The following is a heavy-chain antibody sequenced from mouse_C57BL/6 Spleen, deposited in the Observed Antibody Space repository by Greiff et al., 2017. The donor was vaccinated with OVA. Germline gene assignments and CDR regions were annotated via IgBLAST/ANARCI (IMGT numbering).Heavy chain of an antibody. D-gene: IGHD1-1*01. J-gene: IGHJ2*01. V-gene: IGHV1-50*01. Sequence: QVQLQQPGAELVKPGASVKLSCKASGYTFTSYWMQWVKQRPGQGLAWIGEIDPSDSYTNYNQKFKGKATLTVDTSSSTAYMQLSSLTSEDSAVYYCARLDPSITYDYWGQGTTLPVSS. CDR3: ARLDPSITYDY. CDR1: GYTFTSYW. CDR2: IDPSDSYT.